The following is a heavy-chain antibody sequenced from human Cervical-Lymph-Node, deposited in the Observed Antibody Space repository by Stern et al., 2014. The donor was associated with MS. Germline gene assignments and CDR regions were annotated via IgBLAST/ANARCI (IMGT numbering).Heavy chain of an antibody. J-gene: IGHJ3*02. V-gene: IGHV5-51*01. CDR2: IYPGDSDT. Sequence: VQLVQSGAEVKKPGESVKISCEGSGYTFTSHWIAWVRQVPGKGLEWMGIIYPGDSDTRYSPSFQDRVTISADRSISTAYLQWRTLRASDTAMYYCARRGTTGTFDGFDIWGQGSMVTVSS. CDR1: GYTFTSHW. CDR3: ARRGTTGTFDGFDI. D-gene: IGHD1-1*01.